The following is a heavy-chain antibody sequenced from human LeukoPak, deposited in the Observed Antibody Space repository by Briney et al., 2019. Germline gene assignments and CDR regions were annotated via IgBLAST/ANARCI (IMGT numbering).Heavy chain of an antibody. J-gene: IGHJ4*02. CDR1: GFTFSSYE. CDR2: ISSSGSTI. CDR3: ARAAPGGDY. Sequence: GGSLRLSCAASGFTFSSYEMNWVRQAPGKGLEWVSYISSSGSTIYYADSVKGRFTISRDNAKNSLYLQMNNLRAEDTAVYYCARAAPGGDYWGQGTLVTVSS. D-gene: IGHD1-14*01. V-gene: IGHV3-48*03.